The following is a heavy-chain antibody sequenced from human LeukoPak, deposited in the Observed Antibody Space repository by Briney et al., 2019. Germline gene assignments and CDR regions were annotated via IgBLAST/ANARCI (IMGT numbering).Heavy chain of an antibody. CDR2: IFHSGST. CDR1: VDSITSGYY. J-gene: IGHJ5*02. V-gene: IGHV4-38-2*01. CDR3: ARSSSVDTALVGVHWFDP. Sequence: PSETLSLTCVVSVDSITSGYYWAWIRQPPGKGLEWIGSIFHSGSTYRNPSLRSRVTISLNTSKNQISLILSSMTAADTAVYYCARSSSVDTALVGVHWFDPWGQGILVTVSS. D-gene: IGHD5-18*01.